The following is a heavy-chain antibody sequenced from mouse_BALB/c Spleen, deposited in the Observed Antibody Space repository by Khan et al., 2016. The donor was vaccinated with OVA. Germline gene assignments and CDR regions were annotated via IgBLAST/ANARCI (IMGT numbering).Heavy chain of an antibody. J-gene: IGHJ3*01. CDR2: IDPENGNT. CDR1: GFNIKDYY. Sequence: EVELVESGAELVRPGALVKLSCKASGFNIKDYYIHWVKQRPEQGLEWIGWIDPENGNTIYDQKFQGKASIPADTSSNTAYLQLSSLTSEDTAVYYCARDGYSPWFAYWGQGTLVTVSA. V-gene: IGHV14-1*02. D-gene: IGHD2-3*01. CDR3: ARDGYSPWFAY.